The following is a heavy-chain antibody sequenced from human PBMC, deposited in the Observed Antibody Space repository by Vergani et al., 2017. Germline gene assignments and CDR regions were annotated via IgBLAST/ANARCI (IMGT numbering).Heavy chain of an antibody. CDR3: AKDHHATSYYYYYMDV. CDR1: GFTSAGYA. Sequence: EVQLEESGGGLVLPGRSLRLSCVASGFTSAGYAMHWVRQAPGKGLEWVSGISWNSNSIGYADSVKGRFTISRDNSKNTLYLQMNSLRAEDTAVYYCAKDHHATSYYYYYMDVWGKGP. J-gene: IGHJ6*03. V-gene: IGHV3-9*02. CDR2: ISWNSNSI.